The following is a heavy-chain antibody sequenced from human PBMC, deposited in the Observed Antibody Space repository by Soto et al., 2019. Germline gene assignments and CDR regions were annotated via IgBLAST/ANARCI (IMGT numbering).Heavy chain of an antibody. CDR2: INHSGST. CDR1: GGSFSGYY. D-gene: IGHD6-13*01. CDR3: ARGLSSPAAYGY. V-gene: IGHV4-34*01. Sequence: SETLSLTCAVYGGSFSGYYWSWIRQPPGKGLEWIGEINHSGSTNYNPSLKSRVTISVDTSKNQFSLKLSSVTTADTAVYYCARGLSSPAAYGYWGQGPLVTVSS. J-gene: IGHJ4*02.